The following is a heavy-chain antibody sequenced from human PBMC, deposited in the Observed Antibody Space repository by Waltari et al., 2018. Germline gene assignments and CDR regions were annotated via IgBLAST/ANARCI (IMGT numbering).Heavy chain of an antibody. Sequence: EVQLVESGGGLVQPGGSLRLSCAASGFTYRMYWMHWVRQAPGKGRVWVSRSNRDGSSTSYADSVKGRFTISKDNAKNTVYLQMNSLRAEDTAIYYCARGARRTTVTTGWWYFDLWGRGTLVTVSS. CDR3: ARGARRTTVTTGWWYFDL. J-gene: IGHJ2*01. V-gene: IGHV3-74*01. CDR2: SNRDGSST. D-gene: IGHD4-17*01. CDR1: GFTYRMYW.